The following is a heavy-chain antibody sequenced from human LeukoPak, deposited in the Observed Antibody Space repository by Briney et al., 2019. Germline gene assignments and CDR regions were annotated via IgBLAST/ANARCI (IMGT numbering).Heavy chain of an antibody. CDR2: ISSSGNT. J-gene: IGHJ4*02. CDR3: VKGRISEDGLDF. V-gene: IGHV3-23*01. D-gene: IGHD6-13*01. CDR1: GFTFSRSA. Sequence: GGSLRLSCAASGFTFSRSARTWVRQTPGKGLDWVSSISSSGNTYYADSVKGRFTISRDNSKNMLYLQMNSLRAEDTAVYYCVKGRISEDGLDFWGQGTLVTVSS.